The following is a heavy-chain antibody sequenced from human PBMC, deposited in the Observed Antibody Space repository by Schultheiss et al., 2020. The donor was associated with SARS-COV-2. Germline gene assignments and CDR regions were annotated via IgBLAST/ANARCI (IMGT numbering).Heavy chain of an antibody. J-gene: IGHJ5*02. CDR3: ARDPSIAARPGWFDP. CDR2: ISYDGSNK. D-gene: IGHD6-6*01. CDR1: GFTFSSYA. V-gene: IGHV3-30-3*01. Sequence: GVSLRLSCAASGFTFSSYAMHWVRQAPGKGLEWVAVISYDGSNKYYADSVKGRFTISRDNSKNTLYLQMNSLRAEDTAVYYCARDPSIAARPGWFDPWGQGTLVTVSS.